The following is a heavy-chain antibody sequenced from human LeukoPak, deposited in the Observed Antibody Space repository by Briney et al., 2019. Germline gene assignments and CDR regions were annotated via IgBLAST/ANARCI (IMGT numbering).Heavy chain of an antibody. CDR3: ASTYYYGSGSYGY. CDR2: IYTSGST. Sequence: KPSETLSLTCTASGGSISSGGYYGSWIRQPAGKGLAGVGRIYTSGSTNYNPSLKSRATISVDTSKNQFSLKLSSVTAADTAVYYCASTYYYGSGSYGYWGQGTLVTVSS. CDR1: GGSISSGGYY. V-gene: IGHV4-61*02. J-gene: IGHJ4*02. D-gene: IGHD3-10*01.